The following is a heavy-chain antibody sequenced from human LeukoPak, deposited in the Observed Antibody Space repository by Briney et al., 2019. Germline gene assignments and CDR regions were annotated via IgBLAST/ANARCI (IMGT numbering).Heavy chain of an antibody. D-gene: IGHD3-22*01. Sequence: GGSLRLSCAASGFTFSDYYMSWIRQAPGKGLEWVSYISSSGSTIYYADSVKGRFTISRDNPKNSLYLQMNSLRAEDTAVYYCARDSSGYFHYYYGMDVWGQGTTVTVSS. CDR1: GFTFSDYY. J-gene: IGHJ6*02. V-gene: IGHV3-11*01. CDR2: ISSSGSTI. CDR3: ARDSSGYFHYYYGMDV.